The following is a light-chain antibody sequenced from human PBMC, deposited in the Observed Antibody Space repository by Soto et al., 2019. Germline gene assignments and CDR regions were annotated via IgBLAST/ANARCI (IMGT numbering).Light chain of an antibody. J-gene: IGKJ1*01. CDR1: QVISNY. CDR2: AAS. CDR3: QKYNSAPWT. V-gene: IGKV1-27*01. Sequence: DIQMTPSPSSLSASVGDRVTITCRASQVISNYLAWYQQKPGKVPKLLIYAASTLQSGVPFRFSGSGSGTDFTLTISSLQPEDVATYYCQKYNSAPWTFGQGNKVEIK.